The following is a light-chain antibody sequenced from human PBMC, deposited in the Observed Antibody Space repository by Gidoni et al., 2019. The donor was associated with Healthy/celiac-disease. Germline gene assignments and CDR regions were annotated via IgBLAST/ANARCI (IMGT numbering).Light chain of an antibody. Sequence: EIVMTQSPDTLAVSPGERATLSCRASPSVSSNLAWYQQKPGQAPRLLLYGASTRATGIPARFSGSGSGTEFTLTLSSLRSEDFAVYYCQQYNTWPLTFGGGTKVEIK. V-gene: IGKV3-15*01. CDR2: GAS. CDR3: QQYNTWPLT. CDR1: PSVSSN. J-gene: IGKJ4*01.